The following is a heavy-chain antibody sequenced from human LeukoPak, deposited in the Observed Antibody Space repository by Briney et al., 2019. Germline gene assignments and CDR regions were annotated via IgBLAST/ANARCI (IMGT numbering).Heavy chain of an antibody. CDR1: GYTFTGAY. J-gene: IGHJ4*02. Sequence: ASVKVSCKASGYTFTGAYMHWVRQAPGQGLEWMGWINPNSGGTNYAQNFQGRVTMTRDTSISTAYMELSRLTSDDTAVYYCARALYGGNSVASWGQGTLVSVSS. D-gene: IGHD4-23*01. CDR2: INPNSGGT. V-gene: IGHV1-2*02. CDR3: ARALYGGNSVAS.